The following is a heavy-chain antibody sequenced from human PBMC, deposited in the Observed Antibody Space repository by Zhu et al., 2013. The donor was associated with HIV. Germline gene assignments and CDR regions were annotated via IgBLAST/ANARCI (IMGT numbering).Heavy chain of an antibody. V-gene: IGHV4-30-4*01. D-gene: IGHD4-17*01. CDR1: GGSISSGDYY. CDR2: IYYSGST. Sequence: QVQLQESGPGLVKPSQTLSLTCTVSGGSISSGDYYWSWIRQPPGKGLEWIGYIYYSGSTYYNPSLKSRVTISVDTSKNQFSLKLSSVTAADTAVYYCARENMTTVTRGYWYFDLWGRGTLVTVSS. CDR3: ARENMTTVTRGYWYFDL. J-gene: IGHJ2*01.